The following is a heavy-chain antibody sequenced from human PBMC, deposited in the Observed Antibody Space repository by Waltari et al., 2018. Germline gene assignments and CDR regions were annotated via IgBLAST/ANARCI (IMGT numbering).Heavy chain of an antibody. D-gene: IGHD3-10*01. CDR3: ARAFHDYGSGSAPDY. CDR2: IYTSGST. J-gene: IGHJ4*02. CDR1: GGSISSGSYH. V-gene: IGHV4-61*02. Sequence: QVQLQESGPGLVTPSPTLSLTCTVSGGSISSGSYHRRWIRQPAGKGLEWIGRIYTSGSTNYNPSLKSRVTISVDTSKNQFSLKLSSVTAADTAVYYCARAFHDYGSGSAPDYWGQGTLVTVSS.